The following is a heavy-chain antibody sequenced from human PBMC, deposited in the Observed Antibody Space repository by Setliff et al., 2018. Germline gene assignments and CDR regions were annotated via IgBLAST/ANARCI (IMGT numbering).Heavy chain of an antibody. D-gene: IGHD2-2*03. CDR3: ARDGYPGTS. V-gene: IGHV3-7*03. J-gene: IGHJ5*02. Sequence: GGSLRLSCAASGFTFSFHWMSWVRQAPDKGLEWLANIKQDGSEIYSVDSVKGRFSISRDNAKNSLYLQMNSLRVEDTAVYYCARDGYPGTSWGQGTLVTVSS. CDR2: IKQDGSEI. CDR1: GFTFSFHW.